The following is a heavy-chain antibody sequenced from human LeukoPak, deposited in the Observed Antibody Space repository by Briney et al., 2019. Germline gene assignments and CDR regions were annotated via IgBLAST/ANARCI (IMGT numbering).Heavy chain of an antibody. J-gene: IGHJ5*02. Sequence: GSLRLSCAASGFTFSDSAIHWVRQASGKGLEWVGRIRGKGFSDPPAYAASVKDRFTISRDDSESTAYLQMNSLKAEDTAVYYCTVPQSGGNWFDPWGPGTQVTVSS. D-gene: IGHD3-16*01. CDR2: IRGKGFSDPP. CDR3: TVPQSGGNWFDP. V-gene: IGHV3-73*01. CDR1: GFTFSDSA.